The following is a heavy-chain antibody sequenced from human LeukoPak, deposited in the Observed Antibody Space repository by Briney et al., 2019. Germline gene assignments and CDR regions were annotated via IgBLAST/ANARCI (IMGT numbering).Heavy chain of an antibody. V-gene: IGHV3-48*01. D-gene: IGHD3-9*01. CDR2: ISSSSSNK. CDR3: ARGLRYFDWLFDY. J-gene: IGHJ4*02. CDR1: GFTFSSYG. Sequence: GGSLRLSCAASGFTFSSYGMNWVRQAPGRGLEWVSYISSSSSNKYYADSVKGRFTISRDNAKDSLYLQMNSLRAEDTAVYYCARGLRYFDWLFDYWGQGTLVTVSS.